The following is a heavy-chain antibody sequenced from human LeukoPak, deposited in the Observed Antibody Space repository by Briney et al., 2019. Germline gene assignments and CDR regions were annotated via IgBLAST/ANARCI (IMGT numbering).Heavy chain of an antibody. D-gene: IGHD4-23*01. CDR3: AKNDYGGSPVAIDY. V-gene: IGHV3-7*03. J-gene: IGHJ4*02. Sequence: GGSLRLSCVVSGFTFSSYWMSWVRQAPGKGLEWVANIKQDGSEKYYVDSVKGRFTISRDNSKNTLYLQMNSLRAEDTAVYYCAKNDYGGSPVAIDYWGQGALVTVSS. CDR2: IKQDGSEK. CDR1: GFTFSSYW.